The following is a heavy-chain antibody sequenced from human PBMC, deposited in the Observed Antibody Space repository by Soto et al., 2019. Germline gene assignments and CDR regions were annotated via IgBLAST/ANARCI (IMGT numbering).Heavy chain of an antibody. Sequence: GESLKISWKGSGYSFTSYWIGWVRQMPGKGLEWMGIIYPGDSDTRYSPSFQGQVTISADKSISTAYLQWSSLKASDTAMYYCARPRSSSRNYYGMDVWGQGTTVTVS. CDR1: GYSFTSYW. CDR3: ARPRSSSRNYYGMDV. J-gene: IGHJ6*02. V-gene: IGHV5-51*01. CDR2: IYPGDSDT. D-gene: IGHD6-13*01.